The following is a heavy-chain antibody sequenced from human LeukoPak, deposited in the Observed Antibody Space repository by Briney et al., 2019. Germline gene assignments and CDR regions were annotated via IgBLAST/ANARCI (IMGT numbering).Heavy chain of an antibody. CDR1: GGSISSYY. J-gene: IGHJ3*02. V-gene: IGHV4-59*01. CDR2: IYYSGST. CDR3: ARVYYDSSGYYPLGAFDI. D-gene: IGHD3-22*01. Sequence: PSETLSLTCTVSGGSISSYYWSWIRQPPGKGPEWIGYIYYSGSTNYNPSLKSRVTISVDTSKNQFSLKLSSVTAADTAVYYCARVYYDSSGYYPLGAFDIWGQGTMVTVSS.